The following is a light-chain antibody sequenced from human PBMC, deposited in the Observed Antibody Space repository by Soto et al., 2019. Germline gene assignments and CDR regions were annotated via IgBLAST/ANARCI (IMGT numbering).Light chain of an antibody. CDR2: GNS. V-gene: IGLV1-40*01. CDR1: SSNIGAGHA. CDR3: QSYDDSLSGWL. J-gene: IGLJ3*02. Sequence: QSVLTQPPSVSGAPGQRVTISCTGSSSNIGAGHALHWYQHLPGAAPKLLMYGNSDRPSGVPDRFSGSKSGTSASLAITGLQPEDEADYYCQSYDDSLSGWLFGGGTKLTVL.